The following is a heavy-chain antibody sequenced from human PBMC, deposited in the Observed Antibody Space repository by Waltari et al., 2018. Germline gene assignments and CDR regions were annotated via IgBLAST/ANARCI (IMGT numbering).Heavy chain of an antibody. CDR1: GFTFSSYA. V-gene: IGHV3-23*03. CDR2: IYSGGST. CDR3: TRNPGY. Sequence: EVQLLESGGGLVQPGGSLRLSCAASGFTFSSYAMSWVRQAPGKGLEWVSVIYSGGSTYYADSVKGRFTISRDSAKNTYYLQMNSLRAEDTAVYYCTRNPGYWGQGTLVTVSS. J-gene: IGHJ4*02. D-gene: IGHD1-1*01.